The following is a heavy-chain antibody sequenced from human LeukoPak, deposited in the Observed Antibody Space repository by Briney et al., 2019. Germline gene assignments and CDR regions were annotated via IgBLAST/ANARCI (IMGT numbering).Heavy chain of an antibody. Sequence: ASETLSLTCTVSGGTISSYYWSWIRQPPGKGLEWIWYIYSSGSTKYNPSHKSRVTISVATSTNQSNQQLSSEPAADTAEDYCASCRERTQATGDWFDPWGQGALVTVSS. CDR3: ASCRERTQATGDWFDP. V-gene: IGHV4-59*08. D-gene: IGHD1-1*01. CDR1: GGTISSYY. CDR2: IYSSGST. J-gene: IGHJ5*02.